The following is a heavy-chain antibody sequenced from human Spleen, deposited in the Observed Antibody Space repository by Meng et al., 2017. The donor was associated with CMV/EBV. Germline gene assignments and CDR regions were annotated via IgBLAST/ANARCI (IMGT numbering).Heavy chain of an antibody. D-gene: IGHD2-21*01. CDR3: ARDIPPSDY. V-gene: IGHV3-7*01. J-gene: IGHJ4*02. Sequence: GESLKISCATSGFTFSSYWMSWVRQAPGKGLEWVANIKQDGSEKYYVDSVKGRFTISRDNAKNSLYLQMNSLRAEDTAVYYCARDIPPSDYWGQGMLVTVSS. CDR1: GFTFSSYW. CDR2: IKQDGSEK.